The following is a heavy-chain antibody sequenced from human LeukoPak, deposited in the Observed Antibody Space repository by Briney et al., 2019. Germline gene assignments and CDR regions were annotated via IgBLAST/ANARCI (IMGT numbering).Heavy chain of an antibody. CDR1: GFTFSSYS. D-gene: IGHD2-2*01. V-gene: IGHV3-21*01. J-gene: IGHJ5*02. CDR3: ARVYGYCSSTSCYNWFDP. CDR2: ISSSSSYI. Sequence: GGSLRLSCAASGFTFSSYSMNWVRQAPGKGLEWVSSISSSSSYIYYADSVKGRFTISRDNAKNSLYLQTNSLRAEDTAVYYCARVYGYCSSTSCYNWFDPWGQGTLVTVSS.